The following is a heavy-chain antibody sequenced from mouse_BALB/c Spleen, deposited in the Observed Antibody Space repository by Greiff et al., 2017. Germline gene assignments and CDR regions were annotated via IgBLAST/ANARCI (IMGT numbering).Heavy chain of an antibody. J-gene: IGHJ4*01. CDR1: GFTFSSYA. V-gene: IGHV5-9-3*01. Sequence: EVQLVESGGGLVKPGGSLKLSCAASGFTFSSYAMSWVRQTPEKRLEWVATISSGGSYTYYPDSVKGRFTISRDNAKNTLYLQMSSLRSEDTAMYYCARRGGIYDGYYYAMDYWGQGTSVTVSS. CDR3: ARRGGIYDGYYYAMDY. D-gene: IGHD2-3*01. CDR2: ISSGGSYT.